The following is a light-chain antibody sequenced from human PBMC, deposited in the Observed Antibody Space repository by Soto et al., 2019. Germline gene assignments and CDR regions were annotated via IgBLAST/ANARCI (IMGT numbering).Light chain of an antibody. V-gene: IGLV2-14*01. CDR2: EVS. J-gene: IGLJ1*01. CDR1: SSDVGGYNY. CDR3: TSYTSSGTLV. Sequence: QSVLTQPASVSGSPGQSITISCTGTSSDVGGYNYVSWYQQHPDKAPRLMISEVSNRPSWVSNRFSGSKSGNTASLTISGLQAEDEADYHCTSYTSSGTLVFGTGTKVTVL.